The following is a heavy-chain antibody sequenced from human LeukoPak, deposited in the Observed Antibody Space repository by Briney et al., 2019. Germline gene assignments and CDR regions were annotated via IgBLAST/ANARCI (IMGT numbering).Heavy chain of an antibody. CDR2: IYSGGTT. J-gene: IGHJ5*02. V-gene: IGHV3-66*01. CDR1: GLTVSSDY. CDR3: ARVYSNVWFDP. D-gene: IGHD4-11*01. Sequence: GGSRRLSCAASGLTVSSDYMIWVRQTPGKGLEWVSVIYSGGTTHYPDSVKGRFTISRDNSKNTVFLQMDSLRADDSAVYYCARVYSNVWFDPWRQGTLVTVSS.